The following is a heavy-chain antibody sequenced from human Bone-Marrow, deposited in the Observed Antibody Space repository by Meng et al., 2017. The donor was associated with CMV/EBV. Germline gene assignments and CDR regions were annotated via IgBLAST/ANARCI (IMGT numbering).Heavy chain of an antibody. CDR3: AWGSETYHFDY. CDR1: GYTFTSYG. D-gene: IGHD3-16*01. J-gene: IGHJ4*02. CDR2: NSAYNGNT. V-gene: IGHV1-18*01. Sequence: QVQLVQSGAAVHKPGASVTVSCKASGYTFTSYGISWVRQAPGQGLEWMGWNSAYNGNTNYAQKLQGRVNMTTDTSTSTAYMELRSLRSDDTAVYYCAWGSETYHFDYWGQGTLVTVSS.